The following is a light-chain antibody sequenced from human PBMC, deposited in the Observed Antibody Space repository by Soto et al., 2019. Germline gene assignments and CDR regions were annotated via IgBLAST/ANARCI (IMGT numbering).Light chain of an antibody. V-gene: IGKV3-20*01. Sequence: EIVLTQSPGTLSLSPGETATLSCRASQSVSSNYVAWFHQKPGQAPRLLIYGASNRATGIPDRFSGSGSGTDFTLTISRLEPEDFAVYYCQQYGSSGTFGQGTKVDIK. J-gene: IGKJ1*01. CDR3: QQYGSSGT. CDR1: QSVSSNY. CDR2: GAS.